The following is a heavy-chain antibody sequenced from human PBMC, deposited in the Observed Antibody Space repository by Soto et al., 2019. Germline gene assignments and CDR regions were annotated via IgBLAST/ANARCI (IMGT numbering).Heavy chain of an antibody. CDR3: AREKGLTRGGTLSSSNNWCDP. D-gene: IGHD6-13*01. Sequence: QVQLVQSGAEVKKPGASVKVSCKASGYTFTSYDINWVRQATGQGLEWMGWMNPNSGNTGYAQKFQGTVTMTRNTSISIAYMELSSLRSEDTAVYYCAREKGLTRGGTLSSSNNWCDPWGQGTLVTVSS. CDR2: MNPNSGNT. V-gene: IGHV1-8*01. CDR1: GYTFTSYD. J-gene: IGHJ5*02.